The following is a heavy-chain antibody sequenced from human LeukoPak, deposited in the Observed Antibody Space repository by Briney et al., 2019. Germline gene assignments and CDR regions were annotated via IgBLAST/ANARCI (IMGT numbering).Heavy chain of an antibody. CDR1: GFTFSNAW. J-gene: IGHJ4*02. CDR2: IKSKTDGGTT. V-gene: IGHV3-15*07. Sequence: PGGSLRLSCAASGFTFSNAWMNWVRQAPGKGLEWVGRIKSKTDGGTTDYAAPVKGRFTISRDDSKNTLYLQMNSLKTEDTAVYYCARDFTSGPADYWGQGTLVTVSS. D-gene: IGHD6-19*01. CDR3: ARDFTSGPADY.